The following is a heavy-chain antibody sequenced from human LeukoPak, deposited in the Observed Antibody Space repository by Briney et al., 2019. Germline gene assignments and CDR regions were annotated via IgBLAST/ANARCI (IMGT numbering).Heavy chain of an antibody. CDR3: ASAESHDYGET. CDR1: GYTFTGYY. CDR2: IKPNSGGT. Sequence: GASVKVSCKASGYTFTGYYMHWVRQAPGQGLEWMGWIKPNSGGTQLAQKFQGRVTMARDTSLTTAYMELSRLRSDDTAIYFCASAESHDYGETWGQGTLVTVSS. D-gene: IGHD3-16*01. J-gene: IGHJ4*02. V-gene: IGHV1-2*02.